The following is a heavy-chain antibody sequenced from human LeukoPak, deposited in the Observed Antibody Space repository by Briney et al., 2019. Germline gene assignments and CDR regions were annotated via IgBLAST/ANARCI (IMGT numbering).Heavy chain of an antibody. Sequence: RASVKVSCKASGYTFTSYDINWVRQATGQGLEWMGWMNPNSGNTGYAQKFQGRVTMTRNTSISTAYMELSSPRSEDTAVYYCARRRAGQQRGYNWFDPWGQGTLVTVSS. CDR1: GYTFTSYD. D-gene: IGHD6-13*01. CDR2: MNPNSGNT. CDR3: ARRRAGQQRGYNWFDP. V-gene: IGHV1-8*01. J-gene: IGHJ5*02.